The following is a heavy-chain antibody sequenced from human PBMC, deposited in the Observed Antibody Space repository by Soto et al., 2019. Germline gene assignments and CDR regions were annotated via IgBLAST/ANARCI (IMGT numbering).Heavy chain of an antibody. CDR1: GFTFSTYW. Sequence: GGSLRLSCAASGFTFSTYWMTWVRQAPGKGLEWVANIKQDGSEKYYVDSVKGRFTISRDNAKNSMFLEMNSLRAEDTAGYVCARDRRCSGGSCYYFDYWGQGTLVTVSS. CDR2: IKQDGSEK. V-gene: IGHV3-7*01. J-gene: IGHJ4*02. D-gene: IGHD2-15*01. CDR3: ARDRRCSGGSCYYFDY.